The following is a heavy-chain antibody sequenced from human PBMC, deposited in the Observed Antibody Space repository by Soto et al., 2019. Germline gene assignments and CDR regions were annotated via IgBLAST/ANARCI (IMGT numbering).Heavy chain of an antibody. CDR2: ITSDSSDI. CDR1: GITFRSYS. V-gene: IGHV3-21*01. CDR3: ATTYCSGGYCFSSEY. D-gene: IGHD2-15*01. Sequence: GGSLRLSCAASGITFRSYSMSWVRQAPGKGLEWVASITSDSSDIYYEDSVKGRFTISRDNGENSLYLQMTSLGAEDTGVYYCATTYCSGGYCFSSEYWGQGQWSPSPQ. J-gene: IGHJ4*02.